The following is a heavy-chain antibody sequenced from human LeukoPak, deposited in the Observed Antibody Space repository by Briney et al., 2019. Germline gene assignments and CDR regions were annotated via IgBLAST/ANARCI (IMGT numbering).Heavy chain of an antibody. V-gene: IGHV1-18*01. CDR2: ISAYNGNT. J-gene: IGHJ6*02. Sequence: ASVEVSCKASGYTFTNYGISWVRQAPGQGLEWMGWISAYNGNTNYAQKLQGRVTMTTDTSTSTAYMELRSLRSDDTAVYYCARDVVVVPAAIQNYYYGMDVWGQGTTVTVSS. D-gene: IGHD2-2*01. CDR1: GYTFTNYG. CDR3: ARDVVVVPAAIQNYYYGMDV.